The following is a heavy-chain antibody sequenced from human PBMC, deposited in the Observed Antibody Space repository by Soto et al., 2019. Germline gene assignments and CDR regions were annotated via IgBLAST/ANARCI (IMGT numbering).Heavy chain of an antibody. CDR2: IRSKAYGGTT. J-gene: IGHJ1*01. CDR3: TSLNYGDYAVFQH. D-gene: IGHD4-17*01. Sequence: GGSLRLSCTASGFTFGDYAMSWFRQAPGKGLEWVGFIRSKAYGGTTEYAASVKGRFTISRDDSKSIAYLQMNSLKTEDTAVYYCTSLNYGDYAVFQHWGQGTLVTVSS. CDR1: GFTFGDYA. V-gene: IGHV3-49*03.